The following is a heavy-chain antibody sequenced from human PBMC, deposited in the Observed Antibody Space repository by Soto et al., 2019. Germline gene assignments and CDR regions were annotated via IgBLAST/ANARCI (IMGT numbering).Heavy chain of an antibody. CDR1: GFTFSSYS. J-gene: IGHJ1*01. Sequence: PGGSLRLSCAAPGFTFSSYSMNWVRQAPGKGLEWVSSISSSSSYIYYADSVKGRFTISRDNAKNSLYLQMNSLRAEDTAVYYCASSYSSSRGSFQHWGQGTLVTVSS. CDR2: ISSSSSYI. D-gene: IGHD6-6*01. CDR3: ASSYSSSRGSFQH. V-gene: IGHV3-21*01.